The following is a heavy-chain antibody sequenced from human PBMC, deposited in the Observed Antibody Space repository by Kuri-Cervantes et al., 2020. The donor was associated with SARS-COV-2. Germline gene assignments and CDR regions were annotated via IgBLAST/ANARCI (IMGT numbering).Heavy chain of an antibody. D-gene: IGHD3-22*01. J-gene: IGHJ4*02. CDR3: ARARPGPEDSSGYYRLFDY. CDR2: IYYSGST. V-gene: IGHV4-30-4*08. CDR1: GRSISSGDYY. Sequence: SETLSLTCTVSGRSISSGDYYWSWTRQPPGKGLEWIGYIYYSGSTYYNPSLKSRVTISVDTSKNQFSLKLSSVTAADTAVYYCARARPGPEDSSGYYRLFDYWGQGTLVTVSS.